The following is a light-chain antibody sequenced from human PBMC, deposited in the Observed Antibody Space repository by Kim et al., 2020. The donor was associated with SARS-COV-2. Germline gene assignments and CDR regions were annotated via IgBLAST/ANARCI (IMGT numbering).Light chain of an antibody. J-gene: IGKJ1*01. CDR2: GVS. CDR3: QQYDNRPPWT. Sequence: ESPGERSTLSCRASQSVSGNLAWYQQKPGQAPRLLIYGVSTRATGIPARFSGSGSGTEFTLTISSLQSEDFAVYYCQQYDNRPPWTFGQGTKLEI. V-gene: IGKV3-15*01. CDR1: QSVSGN.